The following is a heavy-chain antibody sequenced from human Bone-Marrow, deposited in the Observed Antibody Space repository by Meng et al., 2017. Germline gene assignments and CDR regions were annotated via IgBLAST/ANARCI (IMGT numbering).Heavy chain of an antibody. D-gene: IGHD6-13*01. CDR3: ARDRDSSSWASYYYYGMDV. J-gene: IGHJ6*02. Sequence: GESLKISCTASGFTFSSYWMSWVRQAPGKGLEWVANIKQDGSEKYYVDSVKGRFTISRDNAKNSLYLQMNSLRAEDTAVYYCARDRDSSSWASYYYYGMDVWGQGTTVTVSS. CDR2: IKQDGSEK. CDR1: GFTFSSYW. V-gene: IGHV3-7*01.